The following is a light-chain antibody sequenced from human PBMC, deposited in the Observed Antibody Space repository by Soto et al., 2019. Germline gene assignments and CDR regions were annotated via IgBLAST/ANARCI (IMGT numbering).Light chain of an antibody. CDR3: QTWGTGIQV. CDR2: LNSDGSH. J-gene: IGLJ3*02. Sequence: QAVVTQSPSASASLGASVKLTCTLSSGHSNFAIAWHQQQPEKGPRYLMHLNSDGSHNKGDGIPDRFSGSSSGAERYLTISSLQSEDEADYYCQTWGTGIQVFGGGTKLTVL. CDR1: SGHSNFA. V-gene: IGLV4-69*01.